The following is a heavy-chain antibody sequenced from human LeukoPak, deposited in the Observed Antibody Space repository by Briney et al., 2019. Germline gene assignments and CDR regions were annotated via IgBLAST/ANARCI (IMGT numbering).Heavy chain of an antibody. V-gene: IGHV4-34*01. J-gene: IGHJ6*03. CDR3: ARRWNYGRNYYIDV. Sequence: PSEALSLTCAVYGGSFSNYYWSWIRQPPGKGPEWIGEINDSGRTNYNPSLMSRVTVSVDTSKKQFSLRLTSVTATDTAVYYCARRWNYGRNYYIDVWGKGAKVSVSS. D-gene: IGHD1-7*01. CDR2: INDSGRT. CDR1: GGSFSNYY.